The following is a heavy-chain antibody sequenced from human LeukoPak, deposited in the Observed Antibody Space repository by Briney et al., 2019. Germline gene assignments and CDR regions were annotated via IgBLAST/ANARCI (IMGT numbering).Heavy chain of an antibody. CDR2: ISYDGSNK. Sequence: PGGSLRLSCAASGFTFSSYAMHWVRQAPGKGLEWVAVISYDGSNKYYADSVKGRFTISRDNSKNTLYLQMNSLRAEDTAVYYCARGLWFGELDYFDYWGQGTLVTVSS. CDR1: GFTFSSYA. J-gene: IGHJ4*02. V-gene: IGHV3-30-3*01. D-gene: IGHD3-10*01. CDR3: ARGLWFGELDYFDY.